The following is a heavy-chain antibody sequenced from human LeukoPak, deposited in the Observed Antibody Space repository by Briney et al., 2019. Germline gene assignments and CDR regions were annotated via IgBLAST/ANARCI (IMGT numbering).Heavy chain of an antibody. D-gene: IGHD3-3*01. CDR1: RNNFYSFC. CDR3: ARASLTLPDTIFGVVITQYNWFDP. V-gene: IGHV5-51*01. J-gene: IGHJ5*02. Sequence: GESPETSMCGFRNNFYSFCNGRGRHMPGEGLVVVVSIYPDDCDPSYSPSFQGQVTVSADKSISTAYLQWSSLKASDTAMYYCARASLTLPDTIFGVVITQYNWFDPWGQGTLVTVSS. CDR2: IYPDDCDP.